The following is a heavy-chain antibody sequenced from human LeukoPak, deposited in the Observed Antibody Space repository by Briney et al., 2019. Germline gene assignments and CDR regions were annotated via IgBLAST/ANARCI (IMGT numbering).Heavy chain of an antibody. V-gene: IGHV3-23*01. CDR1: GFTFSSYT. D-gene: IGHD1-26*01. CDR2: ISASAGST. J-gene: IGHJ4*02. Sequence: GGSLRLSCAASGFTFSSYTMSWVRQAPGKGLEWVSDISASAGSTYYADSVKGRFTISRDNSKNTLFLQMNSLRAEDTALYYCAKDKGWEPQYYFDYWGQGTLVTVSS. CDR3: AKDKGWEPQYYFDY.